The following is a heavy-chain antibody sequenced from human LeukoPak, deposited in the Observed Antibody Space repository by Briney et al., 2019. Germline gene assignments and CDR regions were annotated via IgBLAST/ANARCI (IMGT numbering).Heavy chain of an antibody. J-gene: IGHJ4*02. CDR2: IKEDGSEK. CDR1: GFTFSNYW. V-gene: IGHV3-7*01. Sequence: GGSLRLSCAASGFTFSNYWMSWARLTPGKGLEWVANIKEDGSEKHYVDSVRGRFTISRDNAKNSLYLQMDSLRVEDTAVYYCARERFFDYWGQGTLVTVSS. CDR3: ARERFFDY. D-gene: IGHD4-17*01.